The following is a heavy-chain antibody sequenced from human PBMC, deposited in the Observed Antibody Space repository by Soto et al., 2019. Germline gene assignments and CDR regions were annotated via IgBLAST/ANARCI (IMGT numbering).Heavy chain of an antibody. CDR3: ARDRRQVPVLGLYYYDY. V-gene: IGHV1-3*01. Sequence: ASVKVSCKASGYTFTRYAMHWVRQAPGQRLEWMGWINVGNGNTKYSQKFQGRVTITRDTSASTGYVELSSLTSEDTAVYYCARDRRQVPVLGLYYYDYWGQGTLVTVS. CDR1: GYTFTRYA. D-gene: IGHD3-16*01. CDR2: INVGNGNT. J-gene: IGHJ4*02.